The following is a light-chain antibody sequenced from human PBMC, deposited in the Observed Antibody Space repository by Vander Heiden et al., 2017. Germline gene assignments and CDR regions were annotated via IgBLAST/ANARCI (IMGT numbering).Light chain of an antibody. CDR2: DAS. V-gene: IGKV1-33*01. J-gene: IGKJ3*01. Sequence: DIQMTQSPSSLSPSVGDRITITCQASQDIRSYLNWYQQNPGKAPKLLIYDASILQTGVPYRFSGSGSGTDFTFTISSLQPEDFATYFCQQYDDLFTFGPGTKVDIK. CDR1: QDIRSY. CDR3: QQYDDLFT.